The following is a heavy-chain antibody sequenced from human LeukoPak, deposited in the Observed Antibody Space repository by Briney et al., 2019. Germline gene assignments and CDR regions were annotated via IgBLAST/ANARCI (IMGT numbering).Heavy chain of an antibody. Sequence: SVKVSCKASGGTFSSYAISWVRQAPGQGLEWMGRIIPILGIANYAQKFQGRVTITADKSTSTAYMELSSLRSEDTAVYYCARGDATEYFQHWGQGTLVTVSS. D-gene: IGHD2-2*01. J-gene: IGHJ1*01. V-gene: IGHV1-69*04. CDR3: ARGDATEYFQH. CDR1: GGTFSSYA. CDR2: IIPILGIA.